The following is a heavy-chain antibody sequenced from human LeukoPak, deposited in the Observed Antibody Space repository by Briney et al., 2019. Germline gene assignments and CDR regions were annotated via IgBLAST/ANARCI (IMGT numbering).Heavy chain of an antibody. D-gene: IGHD3-10*01. V-gene: IGHV1-69*13. Sequence: GASVMVSCKASGGTFSSYAIGWVRQAPGQGLEWMGGIIPIFGTANYAQKFQGRVTITADESTSTAYMELSSLRSEDTAVYYCAKPLDSYGSGSLFAFDIWGQGTMVTVSS. CDR1: GGTFSSYA. J-gene: IGHJ3*02. CDR3: AKPLDSYGSGSLFAFDI. CDR2: IIPIFGTA.